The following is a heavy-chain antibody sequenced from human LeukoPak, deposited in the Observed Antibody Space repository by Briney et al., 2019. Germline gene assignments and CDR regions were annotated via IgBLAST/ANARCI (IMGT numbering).Heavy chain of an antibody. CDR2: IIPIFGTA. Sequence: SVKVSCKASGGTFSSYAISWVRQAPGQGLEWMGGIIPIFGTANYAQKFQGRVTITADESTSTAYMELSSLRSEDTAVYYCARGPPLGYLTLFDYWGQGTLVTVSS. V-gene: IGHV1-69*13. J-gene: IGHJ4*02. CDR3: ARGPPLGYLTLFDY. D-gene: IGHD5-12*01. CDR1: GGTFSSYA.